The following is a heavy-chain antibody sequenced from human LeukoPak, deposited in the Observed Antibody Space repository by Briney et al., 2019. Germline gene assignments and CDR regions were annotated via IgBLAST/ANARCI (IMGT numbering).Heavy chain of an antibody. CDR1: GGSISSGGYY. Sequence: PSQTLSLTCTVSGGSISSGGYYWSWIRQRPGKGLEWIGYIYYSGSAYYNPSLKSRVTISVDTSKNQFSLKLSSVTAADTAVYYCATQMATIRYFDYWGQGTLVTVSS. CDR3: ATQMATIRYFDY. V-gene: IGHV4-31*03. D-gene: IGHD5-24*01. CDR2: IYYSGSA. J-gene: IGHJ4*02.